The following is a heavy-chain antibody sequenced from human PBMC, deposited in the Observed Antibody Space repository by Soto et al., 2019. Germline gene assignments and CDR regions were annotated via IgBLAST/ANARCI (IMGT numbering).Heavy chain of an antibody. Sequence: QVQLVQSGAEVKKPGASVKVSCKASGSTFTSYGISLMRQAPGQGLEWMGWISTYNGNTKYAQKLQGRVTMTTDTSPSTAYMELRSLRSDDTAVCYCAREMVRGWGSDYWGQGTLVTVSS. J-gene: IGHJ4*02. D-gene: IGHD3-10*01. CDR3: AREMVRGWGSDY. V-gene: IGHV1-18*01. CDR1: GSTFTSYG. CDR2: ISTYNGNT.